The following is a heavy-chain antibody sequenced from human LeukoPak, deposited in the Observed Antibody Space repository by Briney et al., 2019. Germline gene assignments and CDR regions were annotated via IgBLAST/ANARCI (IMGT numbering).Heavy chain of an antibody. V-gene: IGHV3-23*01. D-gene: IGHD1-1*01. CDR2: ISVSGDDT. CDR1: EFTFSSYP. Sequence: GGSLRLSCVGSEFTFSSYPMPWVPQAPGKGLEWVSAISVSGDDTYYADSVKGRFTISRDNSKNTLYLQMNSLRAGDTAVYYCAKYKVAVPGAFDHWGQGTLVTVSS. J-gene: IGHJ5*02. CDR3: AKYKVAVPGAFDH.